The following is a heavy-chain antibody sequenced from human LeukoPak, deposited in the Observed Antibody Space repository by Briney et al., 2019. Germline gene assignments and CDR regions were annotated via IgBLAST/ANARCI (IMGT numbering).Heavy chain of an antibody. Sequence: ASVKVSCKASGGTFSSYAISWVRQAPGQGLEWMGGIIPIFGTANYAQKFQGRVTITADKSTSTAYKELSSLRSEDTAVYYCARGGVGGYCSGGSCYFGWFDPWGQGTLVTVSS. D-gene: IGHD2-15*01. CDR2: IIPIFGTA. J-gene: IGHJ5*02. CDR1: GGTFSSYA. CDR3: ARGGVGGYCSGGSCYFGWFDP. V-gene: IGHV1-69*06.